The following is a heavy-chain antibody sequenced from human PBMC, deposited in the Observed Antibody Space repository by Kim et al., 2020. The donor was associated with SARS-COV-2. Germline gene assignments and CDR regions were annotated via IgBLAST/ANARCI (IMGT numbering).Heavy chain of an antibody. D-gene: IGHD5-18*01. CDR3: ERAWHSSGFDI. J-gene: IGHJ3*02. Sequence: YKDYTLSVRSPITVNPDTSKNQCYLQLNSVTPEDTAVYYCERAWHSSGFDIWGQGTMVTVSS. CDR2: YK. V-gene: IGHV6-1*01.